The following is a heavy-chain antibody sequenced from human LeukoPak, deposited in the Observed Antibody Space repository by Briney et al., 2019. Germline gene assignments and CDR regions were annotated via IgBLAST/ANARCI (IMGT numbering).Heavy chain of an antibody. CDR3: ARTTAVSGGSSFYFGMDV. D-gene: IGHD3-10*02. CDR1: GDTFSSYA. J-gene: IGHJ6*02. CDR2: IIPVFGTA. Sequence: SVKVSCKTSGDTFSSYALSWVRQAPGQGLEWMGGIIPVFGTANYAQNFQGRVTITADKPTSTVYMELSSLKSEDTAVYYCARTTAVSGGSSFYFGMDVWGRGTTVTVSS. V-gene: IGHV1-69*06.